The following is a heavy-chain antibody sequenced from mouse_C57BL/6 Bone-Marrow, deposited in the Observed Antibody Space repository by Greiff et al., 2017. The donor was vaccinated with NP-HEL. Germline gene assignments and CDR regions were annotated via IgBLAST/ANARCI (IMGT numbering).Heavy chain of an antibody. V-gene: IGHV7-3*01. CDR3: ARSIYYDYADDPFYAMDY. J-gene: IGHJ4*01. D-gene: IGHD2-4*01. Sequence: EVKLMESGGGLVQPGGSLSLSCAASGFTFTDYYMSWVRQPPGKAPEWLGFIRNKANGYTTEYSASVKGRFTISRDNSQSILYLQMNALRAEDSATYYCARSIYYDYADDPFYAMDYWGQGTSFTVSS. CDR2: IRNKANGYTT. CDR1: GFTFTDYY.